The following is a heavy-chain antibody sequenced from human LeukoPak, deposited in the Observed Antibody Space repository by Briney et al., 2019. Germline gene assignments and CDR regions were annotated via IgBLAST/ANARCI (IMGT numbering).Heavy chain of an antibody. D-gene: IGHD7-27*01. CDR3: AAPGKTWGPFDY. CDR2: IYYSETV. V-gene: IGHV4-59*01. J-gene: IGHJ4*02. Sequence: SETLSLTCTVSGGSISSDYWSWIRQPPGKGLEWIGYIYYSETVNYNPSLKSRVTISVDTSKTQFSLKLSSVTAADTAVYYCAAPGKTWGPFDYWGQGILVTVSS. CDR1: GGSISSDY.